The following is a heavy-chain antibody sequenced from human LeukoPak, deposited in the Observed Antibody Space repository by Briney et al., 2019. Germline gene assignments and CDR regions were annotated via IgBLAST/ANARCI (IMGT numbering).Heavy chain of an antibody. J-gene: IGHJ5*02. CDR3: ARGSPVRDSRYSSSWYLPNWFDP. CDR2: IYYSGST. V-gene: IGHV4-59*01. Sequence: SETLSLTCTVSGGSISSYYWSWIRQPPGKGLEWIGYIYYSGSTNYNPSLKSRVTISVDTSKNQFSLKLSSVTAADTAVYYCARGSPVRDSRYSSSWYLPNWFDPWGQGTLVTVSS. D-gene: IGHD6-13*01. CDR1: GGSISSYY.